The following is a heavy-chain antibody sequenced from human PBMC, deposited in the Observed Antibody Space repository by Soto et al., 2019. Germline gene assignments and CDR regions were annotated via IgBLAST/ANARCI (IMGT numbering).Heavy chain of an antibody. J-gene: IGHJ4*02. Sequence: GGSLRLSLVASGFSFSNHGMHWFRQAPGKGLEWVAVISYDGSNKDYVESVKGRFTISRDNSKNTLYLQINSLRVEDTAVFYCARNSRATVAGAPDYWGQGTLVTVSS. CDR2: ISYDGSNK. CDR3: ARNSRATVAGAPDY. V-gene: IGHV3-30*03. CDR1: GFSFSNHG. D-gene: IGHD6-19*01.